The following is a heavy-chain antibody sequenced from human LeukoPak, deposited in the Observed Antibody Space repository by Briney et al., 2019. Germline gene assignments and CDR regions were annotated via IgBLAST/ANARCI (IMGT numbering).Heavy chain of an antibody. V-gene: IGHV3-23*01. D-gene: IGHD3-10*01. J-gene: IGHJ5*02. CDR3: AKGGFGEFGLNWFDP. Sequence: GGSLRLSCAAPGFTFSSYAMSWVRQAPGKGLEWVSAISGSGGSTYYADSVKGRFTISRDNSKNTLYLQMNSLRAEDTAVYYCAKGGFGEFGLNWFDPWGQGTLVTVSS. CDR1: GFTFSSYA. CDR2: ISGSGGST.